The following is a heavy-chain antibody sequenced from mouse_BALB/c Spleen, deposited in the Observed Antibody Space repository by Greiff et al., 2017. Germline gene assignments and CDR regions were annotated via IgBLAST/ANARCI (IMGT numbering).Heavy chain of an antibody. V-gene: IGHV3-2*02. CDR3: ARCDYDFFAY. Sequence: EVKLVESGPGLVKPSQSLSLTCTVTGYSITSDYAWNWIRQFPGNKLEWMGYISYSGSTTYNPSLKSRISITRDTSKNQFFLQLNSVTTEDTATYYCARCDYDFFAYWGQGTLVTVSA. CDR1: GYSITSDYA. D-gene: IGHD2-4*01. CDR2: ISYSGST. J-gene: IGHJ3*01.